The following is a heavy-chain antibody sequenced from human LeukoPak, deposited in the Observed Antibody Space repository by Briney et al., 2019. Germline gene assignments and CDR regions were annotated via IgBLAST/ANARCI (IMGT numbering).Heavy chain of an antibody. CDR3: ARVEDYYDSSGYYSH. CDR2: IKQDGSEK. D-gene: IGHD3-22*01. V-gene: IGHV3-7*01. CDR1: GFTFSSYW. J-gene: IGHJ4*02. Sequence: GGSLRLSCAASGFTFSSYWMSWVRQAPGKGLEWEANIKQDGSEKYYVDSVKGRFTISRDNAKNSLYLQMNSLRAEDTAVYYCARVEDYYDSSGYYSHWGQGTLVTVSS.